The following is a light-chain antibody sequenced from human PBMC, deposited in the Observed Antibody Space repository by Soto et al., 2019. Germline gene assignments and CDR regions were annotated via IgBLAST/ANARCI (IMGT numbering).Light chain of an antibody. J-gene: IGKJ3*01. CDR1: QSISSY. CDR3: QQSYSTPCT. V-gene: IGKV1-39*01. Sequence: DIQMNQSPSSLSASVGDRVTITCRASQSISSYLNWYQQKPGKATKLLIYAASSLQSGVPSRFSGSGSGTDFTLTISSLQPEDFATYYCQQSYSTPCTFGPGTKVDIK. CDR2: AAS.